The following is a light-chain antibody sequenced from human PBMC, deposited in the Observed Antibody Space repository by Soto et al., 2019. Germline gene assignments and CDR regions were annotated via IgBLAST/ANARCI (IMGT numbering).Light chain of an antibody. V-gene: IGLV2-8*01. J-gene: IGLJ1*01. CDR2: EVV. CDR1: KNDIGVYDF. CDR3: KSYAGSNTYV. Sequence: QSFLTQPPSAPGSPGQSVTISCTGTKNDIGVYDFVSWYQHHPGKAPRLIIYEVVQRPSGVPDRFSGSKSGNTASLTVSGLQAADEADYFCKSYAGSNTYVFGSGTKVTVL.